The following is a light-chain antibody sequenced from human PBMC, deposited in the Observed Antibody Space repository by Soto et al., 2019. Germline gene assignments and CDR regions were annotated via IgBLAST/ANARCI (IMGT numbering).Light chain of an antibody. CDR3: QQYNKWPLFT. J-gene: IGKJ3*01. Sequence: EILMTQSPATLSVSPGERATLSCRASQSVGNNLAWYQQRPAQAPRLLIYGASTRATGIPARFSGGGSGTEFTLTITSLQSEDFALYYCQQYNKWPLFTFGPGTRVDI. CDR1: QSVGNN. V-gene: IGKV3-15*01. CDR2: GAS.